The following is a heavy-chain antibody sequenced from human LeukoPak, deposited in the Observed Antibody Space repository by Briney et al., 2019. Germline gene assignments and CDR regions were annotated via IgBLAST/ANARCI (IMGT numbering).Heavy chain of an antibody. CDR2: IYYSGST. J-gene: IGHJ4*02. V-gene: IGHV4-39*01. D-gene: IGHD3-22*01. CDR1: GGSISSSSYY. CDR3: ASSGYDSSVVDY. Sequence: SETLSLTCTVSGGSISSSSYYWGWIRQPPGKGLEWIGSIYYSGSTYYNPSLKSRVTISVDTSKNQFSLKLSSVTAADTAVYYCASSGYDSSVVDYWGQGTLVTVSS.